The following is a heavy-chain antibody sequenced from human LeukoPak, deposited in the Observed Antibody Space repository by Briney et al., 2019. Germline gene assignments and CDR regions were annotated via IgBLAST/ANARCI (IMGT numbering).Heavy chain of an antibody. V-gene: IGHV3-48*01. J-gene: IGHJ5*02. CDR3: ARGGVYGNP. CDR2: ISSSSATI. CDR1: GFTFSGYS. D-gene: IGHD6-13*01. Sequence: GGSLRLSCAASGFTFSGYSMNWVRQAPGKGLEWVSYISSSSATIYYADSVKGRFTISRDNANNSLYLQMNSLRAEDTAVYCCARGGVYGNPWGQGTLVTVSS.